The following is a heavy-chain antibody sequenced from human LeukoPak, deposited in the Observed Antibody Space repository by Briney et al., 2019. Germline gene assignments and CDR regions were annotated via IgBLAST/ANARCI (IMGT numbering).Heavy chain of an antibody. CDR3: AKGYYDYVWGSYYFDY. Sequence: PGGSLRLSCAASGFTFSSYAMSWVRQAPGKGLEWVSAISGSGGSTYYADSVKGRFTISRDNSRETVYLQMNSLRAEDTAVYYCAKGYYDYVWGSYYFDYWGQGTLVTVSS. CDR1: GFTFSSYA. V-gene: IGHV3-23*01. D-gene: IGHD3-16*01. CDR2: ISGSGGST. J-gene: IGHJ4*02.